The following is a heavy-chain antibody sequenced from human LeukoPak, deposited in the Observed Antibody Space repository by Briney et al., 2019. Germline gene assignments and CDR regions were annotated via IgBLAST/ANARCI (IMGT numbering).Heavy chain of an antibody. Sequence: AGGSLRLSCAASGFTFSSYGMHWVRQAPGKGLEWVAVISYDGSNKYYADSVKGRFTISRDNSKNTLYLQMNSLRAEDTAVYYCARLWVYYFDYWGQGTLVTVSS. D-gene: IGHD3-10*01. CDR3: ARLWVYYFDY. J-gene: IGHJ4*02. CDR2: ISYDGSNK. CDR1: GFTFSSYG. V-gene: IGHV3-30*03.